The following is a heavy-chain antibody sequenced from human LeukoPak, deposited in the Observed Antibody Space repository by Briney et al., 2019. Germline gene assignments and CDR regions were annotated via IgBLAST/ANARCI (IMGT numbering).Heavy chain of an antibody. D-gene: IGHD5-18*01. Sequence: PSETLSLTCTVSGGSINAYYWGWIRQPPGKGLEWIAYVRDNGENNYNPSLKSRVAISVDTANNQISLRLNFVTAADTAIYYCARQPVNTAAFDIWGIGTMVTVSS. V-gene: IGHV4-59*08. CDR3: ARQPVNTAAFDI. J-gene: IGHJ3*02. CDR2: VRDNGEN. CDR1: GGSINAYY.